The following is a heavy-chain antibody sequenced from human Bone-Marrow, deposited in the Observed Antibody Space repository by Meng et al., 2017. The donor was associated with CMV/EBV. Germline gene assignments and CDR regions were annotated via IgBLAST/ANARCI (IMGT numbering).Heavy chain of an antibody. Sequence: KASGYTFSSYYMNWVRQAPGQGLEWMGRINPSGGSTSYAQKFQGRVTMTRDKSTSTAYMELSSLRSEDTAVYYCARAKQIDAYYFDYWGQGTLVTVSS. CDR3: ARAKQIDAYYFDY. V-gene: IGHV1-46*01. CDR1: GYTFSSYY. D-gene: IGHD6-6*01. CDR2: INPSGGST. J-gene: IGHJ4*02.